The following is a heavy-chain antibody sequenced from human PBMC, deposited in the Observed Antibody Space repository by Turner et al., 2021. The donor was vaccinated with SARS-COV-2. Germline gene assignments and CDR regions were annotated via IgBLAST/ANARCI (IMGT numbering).Heavy chain of an antibody. J-gene: IGHJ6*02. CDR2: IIPIFGTA. Sequence: QVQLVQSGAEVKQPGSSVKVSCKASGGTFSSYAISWVRQAPGQGLEGMGGIIPIFGTANYAQKFQGRVTITADKSTSTAYMELSSLRFEDTAVYYCARGATLVRGVIENLYYYYYGMDVWGQGTTVTVSS. CDR3: ARGATLVRGVIENLYYYYYGMDV. D-gene: IGHD3-10*01. V-gene: IGHV1-69*06. CDR1: GGTFSSYA.